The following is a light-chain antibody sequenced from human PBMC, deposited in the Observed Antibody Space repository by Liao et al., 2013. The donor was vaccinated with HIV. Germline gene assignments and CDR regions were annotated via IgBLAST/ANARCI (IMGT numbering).Light chain of an antibody. CDR1: KLGDKY. V-gene: IGLV3-1*01. CDR3: QLWDSSSDHFFV. Sequence: SYDLTQPPSVSVSPGQTATITCSGDKLGDKYACWYQQKPGQSPLLVIYQDTKRPSGIPERFSGSKSGNSATLTISRVEAGDEAEYYCQLWDSSSDHFFVFGTGTKVTVL. J-gene: IGLJ1*01. CDR2: QDT.